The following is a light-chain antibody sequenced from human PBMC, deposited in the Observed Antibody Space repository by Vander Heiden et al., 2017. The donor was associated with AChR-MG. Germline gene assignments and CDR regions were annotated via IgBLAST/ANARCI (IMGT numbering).Light chain of an antibody. CDR1: QILLHTSGETF. Sequence: IVMTHTAVSLSVIPGQPASISYNCHQILLHTSGETFLYWYLQRPGQPPQLLIYGVSNRLSGVPDKFSGSGSGTDFTLKISRVEAEDVAVYYCKQCVRVPDTFGEGTKVELK. J-gene: IGKJ4*02. V-gene: IGKV2D-29*01. CDR2: GVS. CDR3: KQCVRVPDT.